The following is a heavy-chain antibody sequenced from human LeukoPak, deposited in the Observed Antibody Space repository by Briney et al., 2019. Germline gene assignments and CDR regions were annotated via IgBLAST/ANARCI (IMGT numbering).Heavy chain of an antibody. V-gene: IGHV4-31*03. CDR1: GGSISSGGYY. J-gene: IGHJ4*02. Sequence: SETLSLTCTVSGGSISSGGYYWSWIRQHPGKGLEWIGYIYHGGSTYYNPSLKSRVTISVDRSKNQFSLKLSSVTAADTAVYYCARDTLCSSTSCYSYNDYWGQGTLVTVSS. D-gene: IGHD2-2*02. CDR3: ARDTLCSSTSCYSYNDY. CDR2: IYHGGST.